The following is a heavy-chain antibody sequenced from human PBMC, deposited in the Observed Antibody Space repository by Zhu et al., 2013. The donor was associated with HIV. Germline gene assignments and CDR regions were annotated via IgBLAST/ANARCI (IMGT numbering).Heavy chain of an antibody. CDR1: GVKLKFHA. V-gene: IGHV1-69*09. J-gene: IGHJ5*02. CDR2: ILPALAST. CDR3: ARGGIRYFDRSRRWFDP. Sequence: QVQLMQSGPEVKRPGSSVRVSCRASGVKLKFHAISWIRQAPGQGLEWLGSILPALASTKFGRNFQGRVSFTADTSQNTVYMELTNLKPDDTAVYYCARGGIRYFDRSRRWFDPWGQGTLVTVSS. D-gene: IGHD3-9*01.